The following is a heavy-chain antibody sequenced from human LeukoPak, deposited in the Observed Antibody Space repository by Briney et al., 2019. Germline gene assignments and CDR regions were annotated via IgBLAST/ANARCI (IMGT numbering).Heavy chain of an antibody. D-gene: IGHD5-24*01. CDR2: ISGSGGST. J-gene: IGHJ4*02. CDR1: GFTFSSYA. V-gene: IGHV3-23*01. CDR3: AKVQEMDTILPPFHY. Sequence: PGGSLRLSCAASGFTFSSYAMGWVRQAPGKGLEWVPLISGSGGSTYYADSVKGRFTVSRDNSKNTEYLQMNSLRAEDTAIYYCAKVQEMDTILPPFHYWGQGTLVTVSS.